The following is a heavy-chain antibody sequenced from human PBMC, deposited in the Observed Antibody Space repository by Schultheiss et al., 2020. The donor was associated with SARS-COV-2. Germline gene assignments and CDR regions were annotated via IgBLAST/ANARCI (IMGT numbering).Heavy chain of an antibody. J-gene: IGHJ6*02. CDR1: GGSISSYY. D-gene: IGHD2-15*01. Sequence: SETLSLTCTVSGGSISSYYWSWIRQPPGKGLEWIGSIYYSGSTYYNPSLKSRVTISVDTSKNQFSLKLTSVTAADTAVYYCARRSLATFLDYGVDVWGQGTTVTVSS. V-gene: IGHV4-59*08. CDR2: IYYSGST. CDR3: ARRSLATFLDYGVDV.